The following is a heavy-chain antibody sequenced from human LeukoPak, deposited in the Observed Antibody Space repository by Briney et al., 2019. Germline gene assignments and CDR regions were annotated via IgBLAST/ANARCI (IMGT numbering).Heavy chain of an antibody. CDR1: GFTFDDYA. Sequence: PGRSLRLSCAASGFTFDDYAMHWVRQAPGKGLEWVSGISWNSGSIGYADSVKGRFTISRDNAKNSLYLQMNSLRAEDTALYYCARDRGNYYDSSDYYSPLDYWGQGTLVTVSS. D-gene: IGHD3-22*01. CDR2: ISWNSGSI. V-gene: IGHV3-9*01. J-gene: IGHJ4*02. CDR3: ARDRGNYYDSSDYYSPLDY.